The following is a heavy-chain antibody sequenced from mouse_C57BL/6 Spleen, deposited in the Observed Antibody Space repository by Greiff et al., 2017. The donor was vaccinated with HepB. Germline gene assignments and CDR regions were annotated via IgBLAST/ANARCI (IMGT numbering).Heavy chain of an antibody. CDR1: GYTFTSYW. CDR3: ARGNYGNSGWFAY. J-gene: IGHJ3*01. Sequence: QVQLQQSGTELVKPGASVKLSCKASGYTFTSYWMHWVKQRPGQGLEWIGNINPSNGGTNYNEKFKSKATLTVDKSSSTAYMQLSSLTSEDSAVYYWARGNYGNSGWFAYWGQGTLVTVSA. D-gene: IGHD2-1*01. CDR2: INPSNGGT. V-gene: IGHV1-53*01.